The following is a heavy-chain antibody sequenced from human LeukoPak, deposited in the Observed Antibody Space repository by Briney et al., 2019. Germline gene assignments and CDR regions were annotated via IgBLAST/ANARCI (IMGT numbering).Heavy chain of an antibody. J-gene: IGHJ3*02. V-gene: IGHV3-23*01. Sequence: GGSLRLSCAVSGFTFSNYAMNWVRQAPGKGLEWVSAISGSGDSTYYADSVKGRFTISRDNSKNTLSLQMNSLRAEDTAVYYCAKDHDYYASGPIWGQGTMVTVSS. D-gene: IGHD3-10*01. CDR1: GFTFSNYA. CDR2: ISGSGDST. CDR3: AKDHDYYASGPI.